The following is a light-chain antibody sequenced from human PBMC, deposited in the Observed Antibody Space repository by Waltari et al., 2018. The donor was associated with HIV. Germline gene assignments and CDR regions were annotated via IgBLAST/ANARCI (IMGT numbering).Light chain of an antibody. CDR1: GSNMGNNY. CDR2: DNH. CDR3: GTWDSSLSAVV. Sequence: QSVLTQPPSVSAAPGQKVTISCSGSGSNMGNNYVSWYQQVPGTAPKVLIYDNHKRPAGILDRFSGSKSGTSATLCITGLQTGDEADYYCGTWDSSLSAVVFGGGTKLTVL. V-gene: IGLV1-51*01. J-gene: IGLJ2*01.